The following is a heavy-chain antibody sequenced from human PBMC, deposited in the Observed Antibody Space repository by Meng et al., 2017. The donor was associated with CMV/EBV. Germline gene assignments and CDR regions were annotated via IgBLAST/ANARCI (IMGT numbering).Heavy chain of an antibody. CDR2: ISSSGSTI. CDR1: GFTFSSYE. J-gene: IGHJ6*02. V-gene: IGHV3-48*03. Sequence: GGSLRLSCAASGFTFSSYEMNWVRQAPGKGLEWVSYISSSGSTIYYADSVKGRFTISRDNAKNSLYLQMNSLRAEDTAVYYCARDPIVVVPPAEAWYYYGMDVWGQGTTVTVSS. D-gene: IGHD2-2*01. CDR3: ARDPIVVVPPAEAWYYYGMDV.